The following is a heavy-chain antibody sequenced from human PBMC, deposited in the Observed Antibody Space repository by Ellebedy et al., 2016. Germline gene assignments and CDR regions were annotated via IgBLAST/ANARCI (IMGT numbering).Heavy chain of an antibody. CDR2: IYYSGST. D-gene: IGHD3-3*01. Sequence: GSLRLSCTVSGGSISSYYWSWIRQPPGKGLEWIGYIYYSGSTNYNPSLKSRVTISVDTSKNQFSLKLSSVTAADTAVYYCARTPRSTIFGVVNLNFDYWGQGTLVTVSS. CDR1: GGSISSYY. CDR3: ARTPRSTIFGVVNLNFDY. V-gene: IGHV4-59*01. J-gene: IGHJ4*02.